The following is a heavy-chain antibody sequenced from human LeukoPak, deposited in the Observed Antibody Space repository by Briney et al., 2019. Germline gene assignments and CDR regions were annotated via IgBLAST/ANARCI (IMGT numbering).Heavy chain of an antibody. CDR2: IYSDNT. CDR3: ARLRVIRGFDY. J-gene: IGHJ4*02. Sequence: GGSLRLSCTVSGFTVSSNSMSWVRQAPGKGLEWVSFIYSDNTHYSDSVKGRFTISRDNSKNTLYLQMNSLRAEDTAVYYCARLRVIRGFDYWGQGTLVTVSS. CDR1: GFTVSSNS. V-gene: IGHV3-53*01.